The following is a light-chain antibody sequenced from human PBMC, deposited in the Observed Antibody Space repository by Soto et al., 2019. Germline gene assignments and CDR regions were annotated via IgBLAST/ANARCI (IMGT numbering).Light chain of an antibody. CDR1: QSIDNF. CDR2: AAS. CDR3: QQYNSYPYT. Sequence: DIQMTQSPSSLSASVGDRVTITCRPSQSIDNFLNWYQQKPGKAPNLLIYAASSLQSGVSSRFSGSGSGTDFTLTINGLQPEDFATYYCQQYNSYPYTFGQGTRLEIK. J-gene: IGKJ5*01. V-gene: IGKV1-39*01.